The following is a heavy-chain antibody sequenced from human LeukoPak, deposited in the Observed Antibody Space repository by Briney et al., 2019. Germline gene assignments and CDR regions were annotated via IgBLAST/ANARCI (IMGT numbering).Heavy chain of an antibody. D-gene: IGHD4-11*01. Sequence: GASVSVSCKASGGTFSSYAISWVRQAPGQGLEWMGGIIPIFGTANYAQKFQGRVTITADESTSTAYMDLSSLRSEDTAVYYCARGTTVTTTGHWGQGTLVTVSS. CDR3: ARGTTVTTTGH. J-gene: IGHJ4*02. CDR1: GGTFSSYA. V-gene: IGHV1-69*13. CDR2: IIPIFGTA.